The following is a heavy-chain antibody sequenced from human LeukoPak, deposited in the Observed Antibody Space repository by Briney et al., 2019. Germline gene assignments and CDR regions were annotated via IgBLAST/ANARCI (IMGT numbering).Heavy chain of an antibody. J-gene: IGHJ5*02. Sequence: SETLSLTCAVYGGSFSGYYWSWIRQPPGKGLEWIGEINHSGSTNYNPSLKSRVTISVDTSKNRFSLKLSSVTAADTAVYYCARGRDGRRNWFDPWGQGTLVTVSP. CDR2: INHSGST. CDR3: ARGRDGRRNWFDP. CDR1: GGSFSGYY. D-gene: IGHD5-24*01. V-gene: IGHV4-34*01.